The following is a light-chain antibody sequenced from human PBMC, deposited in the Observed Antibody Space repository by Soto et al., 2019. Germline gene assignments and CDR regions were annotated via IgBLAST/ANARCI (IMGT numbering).Light chain of an antibody. CDR1: QAVNTR. V-gene: IGKV3-11*01. Sequence: VFTKNPATLSSFPGERATLSCRASQAVNTRLAWYQHKPGQAPRLLIYLTSNRATGIPARFSGSGSGTDFTLTISSLEPEDSAVYYCHQRQSWPRTFGQGTKVDIK. CDR2: LTS. CDR3: HQRQSWPRT. J-gene: IGKJ1*01.